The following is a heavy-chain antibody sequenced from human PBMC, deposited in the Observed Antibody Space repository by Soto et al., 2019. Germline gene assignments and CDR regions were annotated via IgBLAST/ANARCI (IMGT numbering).Heavy chain of an antibody. Sequence: GSGPTLVTPTQTLALTCIFFAFSLSTSGMCVGWIRQPPGKTLEWLALIDWDDDKYYSTDLKTRLTISKETSKSQVVITMNNMDPVDTATYYCARTNWNYLSYDYWGQGTLVTVSS. D-gene: IGHD1-7*01. CDR1: AFSLSTSGMC. V-gene: IGHV2-70*01. CDR3: ARTNWNYLSYDY. J-gene: IGHJ4*02. CDR2: IDWDDDK.